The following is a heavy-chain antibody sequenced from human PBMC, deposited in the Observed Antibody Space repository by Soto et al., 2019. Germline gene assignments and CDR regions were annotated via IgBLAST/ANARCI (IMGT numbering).Heavy chain of an antibody. Sequence: PGESLKISCKGSGYSFTSHWIGWVRQMPGKGLEWMGIIYPGDSDTRYSPSFQGQVTISADKSISTAYLQWSSLKASDTAMYYCARRMYVASKGDFWSGNDAFDIWGQGTMVTVSS. V-gene: IGHV5-51*01. CDR1: GYSFTSHW. J-gene: IGHJ3*02. CDR2: IYPGDSDT. CDR3: ARRMYVASKGDFWSGNDAFDI. D-gene: IGHD3-3*01.